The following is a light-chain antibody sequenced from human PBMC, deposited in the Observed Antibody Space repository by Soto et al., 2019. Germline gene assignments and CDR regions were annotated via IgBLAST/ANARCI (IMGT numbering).Light chain of an antibody. V-gene: IGKV1-9*01. CDR3: QQLNSYL. CDR1: QGISSY. CDR2: AAS. J-gene: IGKJ3*01. Sequence: DIQLTQSPSFLSASVGDRVTITCRASQGISSYLAWYQKKPGKAPKLLIYAASTLQSGVPSRFSGSGSGTEFTLTISRLQPEDFATYYCQQLNSYLFGPGTKVDIK.